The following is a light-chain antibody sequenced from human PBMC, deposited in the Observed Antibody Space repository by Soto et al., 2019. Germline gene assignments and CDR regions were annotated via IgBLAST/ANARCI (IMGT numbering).Light chain of an antibody. J-gene: IGKJ1*01. CDR2: DAS. CDR1: QSVSSY. CDR3: QQYNNWRT. V-gene: IGKV3-11*01. Sequence: EIVLTQSPATLSLSPGERATLSCRASQSVSSYLSWYQQKPGQAPRLLIYDASNRATGIPARFSGSGSGTDFTLTISSLQSEDFAVYFCQQYNNWRTFGQGTKVDI.